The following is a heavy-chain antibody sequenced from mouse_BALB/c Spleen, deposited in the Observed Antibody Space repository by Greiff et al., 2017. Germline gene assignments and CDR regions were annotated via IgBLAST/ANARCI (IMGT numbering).Heavy chain of an antibody. D-gene: IGHD1-1*01. CDR3: TVITTVVATDYAMDY. CDR1: GFTFSNYW. J-gene: IGHJ4*01. CDR2: IRLKSNNYAT. V-gene: IGHV6-6*02. Sequence: EVQGVESGGGLVQPGGSMKLSCVASGFTFSNYWMNWVRQSPEKGLEWVAEIRLKSNNYATHYAESVKGRFTISRDDSKSSVYLQMNNLRAEDTGIYYCTVITTVVATDYAMDYWGQGTSVTVSS.